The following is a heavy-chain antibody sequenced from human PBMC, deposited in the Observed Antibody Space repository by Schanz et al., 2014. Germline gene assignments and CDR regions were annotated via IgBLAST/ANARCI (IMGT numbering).Heavy chain of an antibody. Sequence: VQLVESGGGVVQPGRSLRLSCLAFGFAFSSYGMNWLRQAPGKGLEWVSAISGSGGSTYYADSVKGRFTISRDNSKNTLYLQMNSLRVDDTAVYYCAREQTIFGVTYTDAYDVWGRGTMVTVSS. CDR2: ISGSGGST. D-gene: IGHD3-3*01. CDR3: AREQTIFGVTYTDAYDV. J-gene: IGHJ3*01. V-gene: IGHV3-23*04. CDR1: GFAFSSYG.